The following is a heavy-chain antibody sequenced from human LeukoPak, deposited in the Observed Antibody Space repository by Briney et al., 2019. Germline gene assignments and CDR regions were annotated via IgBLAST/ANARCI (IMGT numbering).Heavy chain of an antibody. V-gene: IGHV3-48*02. CDR3: ARVGYYYDSSGRDAFDI. CDR2: ISSSSSTI. Sequence: GGSLRLSCAASGFAFSSYTMNWVRQAPGKGLEWVSYISSSSSTIYYADSVKGRFTISRDNAKNSLYPQMNSLRDEDTAVYYCARVGYYYDSSGRDAFDIWGQGTMVTVSS. J-gene: IGHJ3*02. CDR1: GFAFSSYT. D-gene: IGHD3-22*01.